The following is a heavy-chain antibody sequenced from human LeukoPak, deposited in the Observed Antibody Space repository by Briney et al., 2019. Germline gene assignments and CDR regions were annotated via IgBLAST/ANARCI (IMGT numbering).Heavy chain of an antibody. CDR2: ISNNGKTI. J-gene: IGHJ5*01. D-gene: IGHD6-13*01. CDR1: GFTFSDYY. CDR3: ARAAGWLDP. V-gene: IGHV3-11*01. Sequence: TGGSLRLSCAASGFTFSDYYMSWIRQAPGKGLEWISYISNNGKTIHYADSVKGRFIISRDNAKKSLYLQMNSLRVEDTAVYYCARAAGWLDPWGRGTLVTVPS.